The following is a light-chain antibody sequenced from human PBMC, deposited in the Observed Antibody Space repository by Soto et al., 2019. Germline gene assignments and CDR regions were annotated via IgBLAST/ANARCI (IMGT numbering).Light chain of an antibody. V-gene: IGKV1-5*01. J-gene: IGKJ1*01. Sequence: DIQMTQSPSTLSASVGGRVTITCRASQSVGTWVAWYQQKPGKAPKLLIYGASNLESGVPSRFSGSGSGTEFTITIPTLQPDAFSTYFCQHYRRNTWSFGPGTKVDI. CDR2: GAS. CDR3: QHYRRNTWS. CDR1: QSVGTW.